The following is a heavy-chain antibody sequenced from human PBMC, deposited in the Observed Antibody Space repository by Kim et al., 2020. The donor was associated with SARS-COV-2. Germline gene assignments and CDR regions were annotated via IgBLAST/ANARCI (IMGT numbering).Heavy chain of an antibody. Sequence: SVKGRFTISRDNSKNTLYLQMSSLGAEDTAVYYCVKGFCTGGSCYWDLDYWGQGTLVTVSS. CDR3: VKGFCTGGSCYWDLDY. V-gene: IGHV3-64D*09. D-gene: IGHD2-15*01. J-gene: IGHJ4*02.